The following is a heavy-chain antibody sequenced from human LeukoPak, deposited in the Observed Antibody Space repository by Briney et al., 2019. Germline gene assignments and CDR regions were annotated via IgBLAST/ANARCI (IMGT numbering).Heavy chain of an antibody. Sequence: PGRSLRLSCAASGFTFSSYAMSWVRQAPGKGLEWVLAISGSGGSTYYADSVKGRFTISRDNSRSTLYLQVNSLKTEDTAMYYCAKGAPNLPDYWGQGTLVTVSS. J-gene: IGHJ4*02. CDR3: AKGAPNLPDY. V-gene: IGHV3-23*01. CDR1: GFTFSSYA. CDR2: ISGSGGST.